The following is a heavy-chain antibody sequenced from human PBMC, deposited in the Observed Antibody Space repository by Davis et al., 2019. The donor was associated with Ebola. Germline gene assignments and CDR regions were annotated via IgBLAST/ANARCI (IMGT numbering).Heavy chain of an antibody. CDR1: GFTFSGSA. CDR3: ARSLKGASVSTYYGMDV. V-gene: IGHV3-73*01. J-gene: IGHJ6*02. Sequence: GESLKISCAASGFTFSGSAMHWVRQASGKGLEWVGRIRSKANSYATAYAASVKGRFTISRDDSKNTAYLQMNSLRAEDTAVYYCARSLKGASVSTYYGMDVWGQGTTVTVSS. CDR2: IRSKANSYAT. D-gene: IGHD3-16*02.